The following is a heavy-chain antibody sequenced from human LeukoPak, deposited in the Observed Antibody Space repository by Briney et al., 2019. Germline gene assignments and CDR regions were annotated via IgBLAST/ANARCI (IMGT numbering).Heavy chain of an antibody. CDR2: ISAYNGNT. Sequence: GASVKVPCKASGYTFTSYGISWVRQAPGQGLEWMGWISAYNGNTNYAQKLQGRVTMTTDTSTSTAYMELRSLRSDDTAVYYCARDCSGGSCYLCFDYWGQGTLVTVSS. J-gene: IGHJ4*02. CDR3: ARDCSGGSCYLCFDY. D-gene: IGHD2-15*01. V-gene: IGHV1-18*01. CDR1: GYTFTSYG.